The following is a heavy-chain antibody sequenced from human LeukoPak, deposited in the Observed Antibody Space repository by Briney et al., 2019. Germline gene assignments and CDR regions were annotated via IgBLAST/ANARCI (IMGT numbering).Heavy chain of an antibody. Sequence: GRSLRLSCAASGVTFSNYGMHWVRQAPGKGLEWVAVIWHDGSKKYYADSVKGRFTISRDNSKNTLYPQMNSLRAEDTAVYYCAKDQGGKNYFDYWGQGTLVTVSS. V-gene: IGHV3-33*06. CDR2: IWHDGSKK. CDR1: GVTFSNYG. D-gene: IGHD3-16*01. J-gene: IGHJ4*02. CDR3: AKDQGGKNYFDY.